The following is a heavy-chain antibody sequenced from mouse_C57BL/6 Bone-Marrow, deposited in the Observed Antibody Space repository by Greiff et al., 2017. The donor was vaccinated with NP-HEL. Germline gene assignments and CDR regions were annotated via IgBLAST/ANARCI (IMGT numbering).Heavy chain of an antibody. D-gene: IGHD1-1*01. V-gene: IGHV1-61*01. J-gene: IGHJ2*01. CDR2: IYPSDSET. CDR3: AREGGRPYYFDY. CDR1: GYTFTSYW. Sequence: QVQLQQPGAELVRPGSSVKLSCKASGYTFTSYWMDWVKQRPGQGLEWIGNIYPSDSETHYNQKFKDKATLTVDKSSSTAYMQLSSLTSEDSAVYYGAREGGRPYYFDYWGQGTTLTVSS.